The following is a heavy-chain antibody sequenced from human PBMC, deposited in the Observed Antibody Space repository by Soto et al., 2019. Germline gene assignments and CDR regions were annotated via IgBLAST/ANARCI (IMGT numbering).Heavy chain of an antibody. CDR2: TWYDGSNK. J-gene: IGHJ6*02. D-gene: IGHD1-7*01. V-gene: IGHV3-33*01. Sequence: GGSLSLSCGASGFTFSSYGMRWVRQAPGKGLEWVAVTWYDGSNKYYADSVKGRFTISRDNSKNTLYLQLSSLRSNDTAIYYCARESSGITLYGMDVWGQGTTVTVSS. CDR3: ARESSGITLYGMDV. CDR1: GFTFSSYG.